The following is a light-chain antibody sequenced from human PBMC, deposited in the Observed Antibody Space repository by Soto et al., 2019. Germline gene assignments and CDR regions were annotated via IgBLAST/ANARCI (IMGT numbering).Light chain of an antibody. Sequence: ETVLTHNTAKQCRTPRESTTLSCQARQGVSSNIAWYQQKPGQARRLLIYGASSRATGIPDRFSVSGSGPDFTLACSRLEPEDLAVYYCRQYGRSPVDFGLGTRLEI. CDR2: GAS. CDR1: QGVSSN. CDR3: RQYGRSPVD. J-gene: IGKJ5*01. V-gene: IGKV3-20*01.